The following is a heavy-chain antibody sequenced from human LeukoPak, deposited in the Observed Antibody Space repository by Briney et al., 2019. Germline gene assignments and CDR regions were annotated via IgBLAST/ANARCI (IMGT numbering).Heavy chain of an antibody. CDR2: IYADGRT. J-gene: IGHJ4*02. V-gene: IGHV3-53*01. Sequence: GGSLRLSCAASGLTVSTNYFSWVRPAPGKGLEWVSVIYADGRTYYADSVKGRFTISRDNSRNTLSLQMNRLRAEDTAVYYCSRDPTSMVTMGDYWGQGTLVTVSS. D-gene: IGHD4-17*01. CDR1: GLTVSTNY. CDR3: SRDPTSMVTMGDY.